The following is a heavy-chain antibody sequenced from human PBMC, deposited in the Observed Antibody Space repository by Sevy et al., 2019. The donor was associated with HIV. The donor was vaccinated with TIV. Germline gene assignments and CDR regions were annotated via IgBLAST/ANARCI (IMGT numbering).Heavy chain of an antibody. CDR2: IIPIFGTP. J-gene: IGHJ3*02. V-gene: IGHV1-69*13. D-gene: IGHD7-27*01. CDR3: AREGGVATTGDHDAFCI. Sequence: ASVKVSCKASGDTFSTYGLSWVRQAPGQGLEWMGGIIPIFGTPNYAQKFQGRVTITADESASTAYMELSSLRSEDTALYYCAREGGVATTGDHDAFCIWGHGTLVTVSS. CDR1: GDTFSTYG.